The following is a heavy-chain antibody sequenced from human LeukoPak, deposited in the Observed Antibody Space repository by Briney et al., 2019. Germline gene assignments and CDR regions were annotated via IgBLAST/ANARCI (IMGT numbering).Heavy chain of an antibody. CDR1: VFTFTNFG. D-gene: IGHD1-1*01. Sequence: PGGSLRLSCAASVFTFTNFGMLWVRQAPGKGLDWVALIRYDENIGFYADSAQGRFTISRNNSKNTLDLQMNSLRTEDTAVYYCVKESLEGDTWGQGTLVTVSS. V-gene: IGHV3-30*02. J-gene: IGHJ5*02. CDR2: IRYDENIG. CDR3: VKESLEGDT.